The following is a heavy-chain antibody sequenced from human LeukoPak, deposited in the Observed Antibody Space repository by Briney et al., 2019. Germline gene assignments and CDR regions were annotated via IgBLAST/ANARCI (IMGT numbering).Heavy chain of an antibody. CDR3: SIAVAGTGIDY. Sequence: SETLSLTCSVSGGSITSGNYYWRWIRQPSGKGLEWIGEINHSGSTNYDPSLKSRVTISVDTSKNQFSLKLSSVTAADTAVYYCSIAVAGTGIDYWGQGTLVTVSS. CDR1: GGSITSGNYY. J-gene: IGHJ4*02. V-gene: IGHV4-39*07. CDR2: INHSGST. D-gene: IGHD6-19*01.